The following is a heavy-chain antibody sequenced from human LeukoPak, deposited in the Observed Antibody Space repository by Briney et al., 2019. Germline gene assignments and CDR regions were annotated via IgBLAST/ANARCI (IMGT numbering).Heavy chain of an antibody. Sequence: PGGSLRLSCAASGFTFSVFYLGWVRQAPGKGLEYVANINQDGSGKSYVDSVRGRFTISRDNAKNSLFLQMNSLGAEDTAIYFCARWNVAFDIWGRGTVVTVSS. J-gene: IGHJ3*02. CDR1: GFTFSVFY. CDR2: INQDGSGK. CDR3: ARWNVAFDI. V-gene: IGHV3-7*01. D-gene: IGHD1-1*01.